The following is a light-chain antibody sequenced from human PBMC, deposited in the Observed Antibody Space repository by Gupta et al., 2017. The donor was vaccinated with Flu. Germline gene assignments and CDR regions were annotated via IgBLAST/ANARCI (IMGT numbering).Light chain of an antibody. Sequence: AEFQSVTPKEKVTITCRASQTISSNLHWYQQKPDQSPKLLIKYASQSSSGVPSRFSGNGSGTDFTLTINSVEAEDAATYYCHQSRSLPITFGPGTRLEIK. V-gene: IGKV6-21*01. CDR3: HQSRSLPIT. CDR1: QTISSN. J-gene: IGKJ5*01. CDR2: YAS.